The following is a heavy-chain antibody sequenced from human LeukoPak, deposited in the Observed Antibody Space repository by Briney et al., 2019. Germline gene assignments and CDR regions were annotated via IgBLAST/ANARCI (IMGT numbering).Heavy chain of an antibody. CDR2: ISWEGQTT. J-gene: IGHJ4*02. CDR3: TRDTDFGSPANYFDH. Sequence: PGGSLRLSCAASGLTFDDSAMHWVRQAPGKGLDWVSLISWEGQTTYYADSVRGRFSISRDNNKNSLFLEMNSLTTDDTGFYYCTRDTDFGSPANYFDHWGQGTLVSVSS. V-gene: IGHV3-43*01. D-gene: IGHD3-10*01. CDR1: GLTFDDSA.